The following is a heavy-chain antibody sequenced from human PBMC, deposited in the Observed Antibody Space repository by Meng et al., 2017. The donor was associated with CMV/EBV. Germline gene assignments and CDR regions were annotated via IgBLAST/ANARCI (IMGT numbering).Heavy chain of an antibody. CDR3: ARGHNYDFWSGYYTGIGEGMDV. CDR2: INPNSGGT. J-gene: IGHJ6*02. V-gene: IGHV1-2*02. CDR1: GYTFTGYY. D-gene: IGHD3-3*01. Sequence: ASVKVSCKASGYTFTGYYMHWVRQAPGQGLEWMGWINPNSGGTNYAQKFQGRVTMTRDTSISTAHMELSRLRSDDTAVYYCARGHNYDFWSGYYTGIGEGMDVWGQGTTVTVSS.